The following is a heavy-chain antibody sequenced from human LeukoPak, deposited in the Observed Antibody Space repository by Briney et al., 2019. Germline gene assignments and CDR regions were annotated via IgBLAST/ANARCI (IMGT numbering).Heavy chain of an antibody. Sequence: GGSLRLSCAASGFTFSSYAMSWVRQAPGKGLEWVSTISGSGGGTKYADSVEGRFTMSRDNSKNTLYLQMSSLRAEDTAVYYCAKVYAGNTYYYGMDVWGQGTTVTVSS. CDR2: ISGSGGGT. V-gene: IGHV3-23*01. D-gene: IGHD4-23*01. J-gene: IGHJ6*02. CDR1: GFTFSSYA. CDR3: AKVYAGNTYYYGMDV.